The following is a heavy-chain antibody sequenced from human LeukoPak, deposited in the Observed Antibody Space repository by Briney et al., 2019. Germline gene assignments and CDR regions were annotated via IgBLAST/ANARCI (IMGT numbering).Heavy chain of an antibody. J-gene: IGHJ5*02. CDR2: ISAYNGNT. CDR3: PRDLGSGYDNFPNWFDP. D-gene: IGHD5-12*01. Sequence: ASVKVSCKASGYTFTSYGISWVRQAPGQGLEWMGWISAYNGNTNYAQQLQGRVTMNIDTSTSTAYMEVRSLSADDTAVYYCPRDLGSGYDNFPNWFDPWGQGTQVTVCS. CDR1: GYTFTSYG. V-gene: IGHV1-18*01.